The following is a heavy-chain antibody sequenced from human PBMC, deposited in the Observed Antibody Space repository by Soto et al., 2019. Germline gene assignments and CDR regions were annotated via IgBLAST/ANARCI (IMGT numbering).Heavy chain of an antibody. CDR3: AGAPIVVVPAAIDW. V-gene: IGHV4-34*01. J-gene: IGHJ4*02. CDR1: GRSFSGYY. Sequence: PSETLSLTCAVYGRSFSGYYWSWIRQPPGKGLEWIGEINHSGSTNYNPSLKSRVTISVDASKNQFSLKLSSVTAADTAVYYCAGAPIVVVPAAIDWWGQGTLVTAPQ. CDR2: INHSGST. D-gene: IGHD2-2*01.